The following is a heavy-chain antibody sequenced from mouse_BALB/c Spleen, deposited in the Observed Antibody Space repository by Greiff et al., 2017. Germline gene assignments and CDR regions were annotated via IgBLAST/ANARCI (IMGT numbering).Heavy chain of an antibody. CDR1: GYTFTDYV. D-gene: IGHD4-1*01. J-gene: IGHJ2*01. CDR2: IYPGSGST. CDR3: ARSGNWDLGPNFYYFDY. V-gene: IGHV1-77*01. Sequence: VKLQQSGPELVKPGASVKMSCKASGYTFTDYVISWVKQRTGQGLEWIGEIYPGSGSTYYNEKFKGKATLTADKSSNTAYMQLSSLTSEDSAVYFCARSGNWDLGPNFYYFDYWGQGTTLTVSS.